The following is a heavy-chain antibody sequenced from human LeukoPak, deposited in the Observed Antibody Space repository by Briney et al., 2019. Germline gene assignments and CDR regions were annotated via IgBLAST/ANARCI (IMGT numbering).Heavy chain of an antibody. CDR1: GDSVSNNSAV. Sequence: SQTLSLTCAISGDSVSNNSAVWNWIRQSPSRGLEWLGRTYYRSKWYNDYAGSVKSRITINPDTSKNQFSLQLNSVTPEDTAVYYCGRGVRGSAVGSGYDFRNYYYYMDVWGEGTTVTISS. V-gene: IGHV6-1*01. D-gene: IGHD5-12*01. J-gene: IGHJ6*03. CDR3: GRGVRGSAVGSGYDFRNYYYYMDV. CDR2: TYYRSKWYN.